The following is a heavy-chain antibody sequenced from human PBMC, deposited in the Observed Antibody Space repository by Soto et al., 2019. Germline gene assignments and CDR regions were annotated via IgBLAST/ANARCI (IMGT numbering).Heavy chain of an antibody. J-gene: IGHJ6*02. CDR3: ARDLYYDLWSGQPYYCYGMDV. D-gene: IGHD3-3*01. CDR1: GYTFTSYD. CDR2: MNPNSGNT. V-gene: IGHV1-8*01. Sequence: QVQLVQSGAEVKKPGASVKVSCKASGYTFTSYDINWVRQATGQGLEWMGWMNPNSGNTGYAQKFQGRVTMTRNTSISTAYMELSSLRSEDTAVYYCARDLYYDLWSGQPYYCYGMDVWGQGTTVTVSS.